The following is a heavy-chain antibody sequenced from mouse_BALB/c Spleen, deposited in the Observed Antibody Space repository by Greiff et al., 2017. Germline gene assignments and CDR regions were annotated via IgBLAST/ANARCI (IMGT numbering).Heavy chain of an antibody. Sequence: EVKLMESGGGLVKPGGSLKLSCAASGFTFSSYAMSWVRQSPEKRLEWVAEISSGGSYTYYPDTVTGRFTISRDNAKNTLYLEMSSLRSEDTAMYYCARDVGSFAYWGQGTLVTVSA. CDR2: ISSGGSYT. CDR3: ARDVGSFAY. D-gene: IGHD1-2*01. J-gene: IGHJ3*01. V-gene: IGHV5-9-4*01. CDR1: GFTFSSYA.